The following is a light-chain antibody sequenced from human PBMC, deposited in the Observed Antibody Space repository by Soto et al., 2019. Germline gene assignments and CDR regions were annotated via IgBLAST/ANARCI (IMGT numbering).Light chain of an antibody. CDR2: ATS. Sequence: AIQMTQSPSSLSASVGDRVTITCRASQGIRNDLGWYKQRPGKAPELLIYATSILQSGVPSRFSGSGSGTDFTLPISSLHPEDFATYYCLQDYNYPRTFRQGTKVEIK. J-gene: IGKJ1*01. V-gene: IGKV1-6*01. CDR1: QGIRND. CDR3: LQDYNYPRT.